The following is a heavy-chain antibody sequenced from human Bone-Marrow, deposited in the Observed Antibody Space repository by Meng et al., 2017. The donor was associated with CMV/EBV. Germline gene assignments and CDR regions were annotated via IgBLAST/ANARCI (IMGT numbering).Heavy chain of an antibody. CDR2: IYSGGST. CDR3: ARENLRSLDV. Sequence: GGSLRLSCAASGFTFSSSYLSWVRQAPGKGLEWVSVIYSGGSTYYADSVKGRFTISRDNSKNTLYLQMNSLRAEDTAVYYCARENLRSLDVWGQGTTVTVSS. J-gene: IGHJ6*02. V-gene: IGHV3-53*01. D-gene: IGHD3-3*01. CDR1: GFTFSSSY.